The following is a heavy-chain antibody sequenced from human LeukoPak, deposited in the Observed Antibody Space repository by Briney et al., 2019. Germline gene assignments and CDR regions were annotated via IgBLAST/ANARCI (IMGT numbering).Heavy chain of an antibody. CDR1: GGTFSSYA. Sequence: SVKVSCTASGGTFSSYAINWVRQAPGQGLEWMGGIIPIFGTANYAQKFQGRVTITADESTSTAYMELSSLRSEDTAVYYCATPDCSSTSCYSDDAYYFDYWGQGTLVTVSS. D-gene: IGHD2-2*01. J-gene: IGHJ4*02. CDR2: IIPIFGTA. V-gene: IGHV1-69*13. CDR3: ATPDCSSTSCYSDDAYYFDY.